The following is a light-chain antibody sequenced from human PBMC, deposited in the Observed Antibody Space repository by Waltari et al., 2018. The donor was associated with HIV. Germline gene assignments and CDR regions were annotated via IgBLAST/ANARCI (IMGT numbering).Light chain of an antibody. CDR1: QDINNN. CDR3: QQYNDLPFT. V-gene: IGKV1-33*01. CDR2: DAS. Sequence: DIQMTQSPSSLSAPMGASVTLTCQATQDINNNLNWYQQKTGQAPKLLIYDASVLETGVSSRFTGSGSGTNFTLTITSPQPEDVATYFCQQYNDLPFTFGPGTKV. J-gene: IGKJ3*01.